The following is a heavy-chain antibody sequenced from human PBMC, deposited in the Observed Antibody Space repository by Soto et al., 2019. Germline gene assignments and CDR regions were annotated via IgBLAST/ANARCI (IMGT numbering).Heavy chain of an antibody. J-gene: IGHJ4*02. Sequence: EVQLVESGGGLVQPGGSLRLSCAASGFTLSSFWMSWVRQAPGKGLEWVANIKQDGSEKYYVDSVKGRFTISRDNAKNSLYLQMNSLTAEDTAVYYCARVLGGWYIDYWGQGTLVTVSS. D-gene: IGHD6-19*01. CDR1: GFTLSSFW. V-gene: IGHV3-7*01. CDR2: IKQDGSEK. CDR3: ARVLGGWYIDY.